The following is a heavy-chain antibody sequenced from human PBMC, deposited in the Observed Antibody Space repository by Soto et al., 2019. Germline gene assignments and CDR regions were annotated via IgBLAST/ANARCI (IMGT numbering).Heavy chain of an antibody. CDR3: AREYSSSWYMGMDV. CDR2: IYYSGST. V-gene: IGHV4-30-4*01. D-gene: IGHD6-13*01. J-gene: IGHJ6*02. Sequence: PSETLSLTCTVSGGSISSGDYYWSWIRQPPGKGLEWIGYIYYSGSTYYNPSLKSRVTISVDTSKNQFSLKLSSVTAADTAVYYCAREYSSSWYMGMDVWGQGTTVTVSS. CDR1: GGSISSGDYY.